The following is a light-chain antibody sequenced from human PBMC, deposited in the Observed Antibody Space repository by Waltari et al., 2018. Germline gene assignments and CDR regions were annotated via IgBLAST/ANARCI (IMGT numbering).Light chain of an antibody. CDR3: SSYTSSSTRV. Sequence: QSVLTQPASVSGSPGQSTTISCPGPTRDVGGYHYFLWYQQHPGKAPKLMIYEVSNRPSGVSNRFSGSKSGNTASLTIAGLQAEDEADYYCSSYTSSSTRVFGGGTKLTVL. CDR1: TRDVGGYHY. V-gene: IGLV2-14*01. CDR2: EVS. J-gene: IGLJ2*01.